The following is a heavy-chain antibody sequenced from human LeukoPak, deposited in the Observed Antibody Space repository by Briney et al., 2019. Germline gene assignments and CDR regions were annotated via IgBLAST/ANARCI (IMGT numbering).Heavy chain of an antibody. V-gene: IGHV4-59*01. J-gene: IGHJ4*02. CDR3: ARTSYSYPLDY. D-gene: IGHD3-16*02. Sequence: SETLSLTCTVSGGSISSYYWSWIRQPPGKGQEWIGYIYYSGSTNYNPSLKSRVTISVDTSKNQFSLKLSSVTAADTAVYYCARTSYSYPLDYWGQGTLVTVSS. CDR1: GGSISSYY. CDR2: IYYSGST.